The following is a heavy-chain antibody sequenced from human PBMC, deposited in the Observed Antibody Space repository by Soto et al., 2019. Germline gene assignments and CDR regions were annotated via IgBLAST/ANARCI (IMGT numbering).Heavy chain of an antibody. CDR3: ARDRASWRRGASDI. Sequence: ASVKVSCKSSGYTFTSYAMHWVRKAPGQRLEWMGWINAGNGNTKYSQKFQGRVTITRDTSASTAYMELSSLRSEDTAVYYCARDRASWRRGASDIWGQGTMVTVSS. J-gene: IGHJ3*02. CDR2: INAGNGNT. D-gene: IGHD3-3*01. V-gene: IGHV1-3*01. CDR1: GYTFTSYA.